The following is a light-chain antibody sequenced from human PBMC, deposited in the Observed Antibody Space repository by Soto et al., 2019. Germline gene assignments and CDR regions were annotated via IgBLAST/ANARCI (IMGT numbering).Light chain of an antibody. CDR2: GAS. CDR1: QNIGTY. CDR3: QQYGSSPIT. V-gene: IGKV3-20*01. J-gene: IGKJ5*01. Sequence: IVLTQSPGTLSLSPGERATLSCRASQNIGTYLAWYQHKPGQAPSVLIFGASTRANGVPDRFSGSGSGTDFTLTISRLEPEDFAVYYCQQYGSSPITFGQGTRLEIK.